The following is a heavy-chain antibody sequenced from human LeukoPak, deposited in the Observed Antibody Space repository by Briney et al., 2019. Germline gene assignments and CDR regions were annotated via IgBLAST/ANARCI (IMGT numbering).Heavy chain of an antibody. CDR2: IIPIFGTP. Sequence: ASVKVSCKASGGTFSRYAVSWVRQAPGQGLEWMGGIIPIFGTPNYAQKLQGRVTIATDEYTSTAFMELSSLTSEDTAMYYCARDGSGYWGQGTLVTVSS. CDR3: ARDGSGY. J-gene: IGHJ4*02. V-gene: IGHV1-69*05. D-gene: IGHD3-10*01. CDR1: GGTFSRYA.